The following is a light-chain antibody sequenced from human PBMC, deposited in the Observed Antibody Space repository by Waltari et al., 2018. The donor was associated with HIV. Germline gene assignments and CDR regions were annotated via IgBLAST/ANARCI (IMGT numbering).Light chain of an antibody. CDR2: DAS. CDR1: ENIDND. V-gene: IGKV1-33*01. CDR3: QHYGSLPYS. J-gene: IGKJ2*03. Sequence: DIQLTQSPSSLSASIGDRVTITCQASENIDNDLSWFQQRPGKAPKLVISDASTLKTGVPSRFSGRGSGTDFTFTISSLQSEDIATYYCQHYGSLPYSFGQGTKVEIK.